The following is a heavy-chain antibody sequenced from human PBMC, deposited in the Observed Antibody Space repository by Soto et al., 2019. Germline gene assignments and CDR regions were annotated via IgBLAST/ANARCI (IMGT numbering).Heavy chain of an antibody. CDR3: ATRPSHFCSSTSCHAFDI. J-gene: IGHJ3*02. CDR2: IYYSGST. Sequence: SETLSLTCSVSGGSISSGGYYWIWVRQHPGKGLEWIGYIYYSGSTYYNPSLKSRVTISEDTSKNQFSLRLSSVTAADTAVYYCATRPSHFCSSTSCHAFDIWGQGTMVTVS. V-gene: IGHV4-31*03. CDR1: GGSISSGGYY. D-gene: IGHD2-2*01.